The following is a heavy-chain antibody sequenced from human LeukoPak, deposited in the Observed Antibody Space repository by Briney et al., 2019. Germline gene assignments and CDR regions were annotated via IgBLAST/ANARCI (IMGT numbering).Heavy chain of an antibody. V-gene: IGHV4-39*01. Sequence: KTSETLSLTCTVSGGSISSSSYYWGWIRQPPGKGLEWIGSIYYSGSTYYNPSLKSRVTISVDTSKNQFSLKLSSVTAADTAVYYCASLDYGDYVPFDYWGRGTLVTVSS. CDR1: GGSISSSSYY. CDR2: IYYSGST. D-gene: IGHD4-17*01. J-gene: IGHJ4*02. CDR3: ASLDYGDYVPFDY.